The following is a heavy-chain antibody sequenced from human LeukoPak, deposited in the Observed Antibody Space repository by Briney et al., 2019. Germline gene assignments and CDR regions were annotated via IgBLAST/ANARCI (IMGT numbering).Heavy chain of an antibody. D-gene: IGHD3-22*01. CDR2: INTVASYI. CDR1: GFTFSSYS. CDR3: ARLRRNSDRSAFYYYYDN. V-gene: IGHV3-21*01. Sequence: GGSLRLSCAASGFTFSSYSFNWVRQAPGKGLEWVLSINTVASYIYYADSVRGRFTISRDNAENSLWLQMNGLRAEDSAVYYCARLRRNSDRSAFYYYYDNWGQGTLVTVSS. J-gene: IGHJ4*02.